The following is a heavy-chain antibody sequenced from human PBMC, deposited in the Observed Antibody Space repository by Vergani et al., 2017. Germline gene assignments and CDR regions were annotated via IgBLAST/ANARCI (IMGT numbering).Heavy chain of an antibody. CDR3: ARDLVEATNWFDP. CDR2: ISSSSSYI. V-gene: IGHV3-21*01. J-gene: IGHJ5*02. CDR1: GFTFSSYW. D-gene: IGHD1-26*01. Sequence: EVQLVESGGGLVQPGGSLRLSCAASGFTFSSYWMHWVRQAPGKGLVWVSSISSSSSYIYYADSVKGRFTISRDNAKNSLYLQMNSLRAEDTAVYYCARDLVEATNWFDPWGQGTLVTVSS.